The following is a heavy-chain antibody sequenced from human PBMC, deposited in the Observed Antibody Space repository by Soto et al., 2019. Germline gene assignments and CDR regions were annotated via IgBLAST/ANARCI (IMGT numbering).Heavy chain of an antibody. CDR2: SYHSGST. CDR1: GGPISSSNW. CDR3: ARVSGSYYYGMDV. J-gene: IGHJ6*02. V-gene: IGHV4-4*02. Sequence: SETLSLTCAVSGGPISSSNWWSWVRLPPGKGLEWIGESYHSGSTNYNPSLKSRVTISVDKSKSQFSLKLSSVTAADTAVYYCARVSGSYYYGMDVWGQGTTVTVSS. D-gene: IGHD1-26*01.